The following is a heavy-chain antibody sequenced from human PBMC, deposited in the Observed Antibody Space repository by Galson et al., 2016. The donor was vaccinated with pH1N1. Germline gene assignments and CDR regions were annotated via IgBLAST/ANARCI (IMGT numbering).Heavy chain of an antibody. CDR3: ARHVRCSNIRCYWIVGWSDS. CDR1: GYSLRTTSY. J-gene: IGHJ5*01. Sequence: LSLTCDVSGYSLRTTSYWGWVRKSPGKGLEWIGSIYHTGITYYNPSLKGRVNISVDPSKNQYSLKVNSVIASGTATYYCARHVRCSNIRCYWIVGWSDSWGQGSLVTVSS. V-gene: IGHV4-38-2*01. D-gene: IGHD2-21*01. CDR2: IYHTGIT.